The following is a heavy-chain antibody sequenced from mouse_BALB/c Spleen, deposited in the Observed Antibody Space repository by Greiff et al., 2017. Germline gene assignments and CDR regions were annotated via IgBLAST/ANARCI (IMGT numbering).Heavy chain of an antibody. Sequence: QVQLQQPGAELVKPGASVKLSCKASGYTFTSYWMHWVKQRPGQGLEWIGEIDPSDSYTNYNQKFKGKATLTVDNSSSTAYMQLSSLTAEDSAVYYCARGYGSSYDFDDWGQGTTLTVSS. CDR1: GYTFTSYW. V-gene: IGHV1-69*02. J-gene: IGHJ2*01. CDR3: ARGYGSSYDFDD. D-gene: IGHD1-1*01. CDR2: IDPSDSYT.